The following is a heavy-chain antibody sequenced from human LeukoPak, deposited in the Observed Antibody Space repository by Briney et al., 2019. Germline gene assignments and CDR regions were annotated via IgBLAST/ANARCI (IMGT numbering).Heavy chain of an antibody. CDR2: ISGSGGST. CDR1: GLTFSSYA. D-gene: IGHD2-8*01. J-gene: IGHJ4*02. CDR3: AKDRSCTNDICHGDFDY. Sequence: PGGSLRLSYAASGLTFSSYAVSWVRQAPGKGLEWVSSISGSGGSTYSADSVKGRFTISRDNSKNTLYLQMNSLRAEDTALYYCAKDRSCTNDICHGDFDYWGQGTLVTVSS. V-gene: IGHV3-23*01.